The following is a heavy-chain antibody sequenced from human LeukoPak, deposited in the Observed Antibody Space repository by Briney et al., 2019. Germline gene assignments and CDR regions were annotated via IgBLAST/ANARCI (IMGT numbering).Heavy chain of an antibody. Sequence: GGTLRLSCAASGFTFSSYGMSWVRQAPGKGLEWVSAISGSGGSTYYADSVKGRFTISRDNSKNTLYLQMNSLRAEDTAVYYCAKIAPRYFDWLGAPDFDYWGQGTLVTVSS. CDR3: AKIAPRYFDWLGAPDFDY. J-gene: IGHJ4*02. CDR2: ISGSGGST. V-gene: IGHV3-23*01. D-gene: IGHD3-9*01. CDR1: GFTFSSYG.